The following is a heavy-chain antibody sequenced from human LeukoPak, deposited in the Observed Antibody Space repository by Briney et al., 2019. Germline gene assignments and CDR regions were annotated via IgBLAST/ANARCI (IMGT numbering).Heavy chain of an antibody. CDR2: IYYSGST. J-gene: IGHJ1*01. V-gene: IGHV4-39*01. CDR3: ARHPRRPRVHNYDNSGFPFYEYFQR. D-gene: IGHD3-22*01. CDR1: GDSITSSSYY. Sequence: KPSETLSLTCTVSGDSITSSSYYWGWIRQPPGNGLEWIGSIYYSGSTYYNPSLKSRVTISVDTSKNQFSLKLSSVTAADTAVYYCARHPRRPRVHNYDNSGFPFYEYFQRWGQGTLVTVSS.